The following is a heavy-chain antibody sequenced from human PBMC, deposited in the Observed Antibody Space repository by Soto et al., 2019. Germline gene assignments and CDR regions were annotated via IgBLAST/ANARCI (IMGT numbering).Heavy chain of an antibody. CDR2: IKSRSDGGTT. CDR3: TTNFYSDHGMDV. CDR1: GITVSKAW. V-gene: IGHV3-15*01. Sequence: GGSLRLSFAASGITVSKAWMNWVRQSPGKGLEWVGRIKSRSDGGTTDYAAPVKGRFTISRDDSKDTLWLQMNSLKTEDTAVYYCTTNFYSDHGMDVWGQGTTVTVSS. D-gene: IGHD4-17*01. J-gene: IGHJ6*02.